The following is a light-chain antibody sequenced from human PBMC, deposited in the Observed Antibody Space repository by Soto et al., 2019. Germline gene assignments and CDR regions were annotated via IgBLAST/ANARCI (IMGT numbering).Light chain of an antibody. V-gene: IGLV1-40*01. Sequence: QSVLTQPPSVSGAPGQRVTISCTGSSSNIGAGYDVHWYQQLPGTAPKLLIYGNSNRPSGVPDRFSGSKSGTSASLAITGLQAEDEAEYYCQSYDSSLTHTVFGGGTQLTVL. CDR3: QSYDSSLTHTV. J-gene: IGLJ7*01. CDR1: SSNIGAGYD. CDR2: GNS.